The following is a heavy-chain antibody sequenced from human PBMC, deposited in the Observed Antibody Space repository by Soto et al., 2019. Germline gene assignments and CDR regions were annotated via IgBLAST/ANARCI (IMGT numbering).Heavy chain of an antibody. J-gene: IGHJ5*02. D-gene: IGHD6-13*01. CDR1: GYTFTSYG. V-gene: IGHV1-18*01. Sequence: QVQLVQSGAEVKKPGASVKVSCKASGYTFTSYGISWVRQAPGQGLEWLGWISAYNGNTNYAQKLQGRVTMTTDTSTSKAYMELRSLRSDDTAVYYCARDTRFIAAPGRRFDPWGQGTLVTVSS. CDR3: ARDTRFIAAPGRRFDP. CDR2: ISAYNGNT.